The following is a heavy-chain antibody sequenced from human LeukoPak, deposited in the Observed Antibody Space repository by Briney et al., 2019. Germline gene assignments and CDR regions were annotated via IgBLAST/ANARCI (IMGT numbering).Heavy chain of an antibody. Sequence: SETLSLTCAVYGGSFSGYYWSWIRQPPGKGLEWIGEINHSGSTNYNPSLKSRVTISVDTSKNQFSLKLSSVTAADTAVYYCARQGYCSSTSCTPTNWFDPWGQGTLVTVSS. CDR1: GGSFSGYY. CDR2: INHSGST. V-gene: IGHV4-34*01. D-gene: IGHD2-2*01. CDR3: ARQGYCSSTSCTPTNWFDP. J-gene: IGHJ5*02.